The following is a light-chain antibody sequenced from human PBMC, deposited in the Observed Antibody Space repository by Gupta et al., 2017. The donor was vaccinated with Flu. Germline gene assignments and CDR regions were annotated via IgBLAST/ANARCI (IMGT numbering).Light chain of an antibody. V-gene: IGKV2-30*01. J-gene: IGKJ2*02. Sequence: DVVMTQSPLSLPVTLGQPASISCRSSQSLVYKNGITYLNWFQQRPGQSPRRLIYEVSNRDSGVPDRFSGSGAVNDFTRKSSRVEDEDGGVYYGMRGTHPWTFGQGTRLEI. CDR3: MRGTHPWT. CDR1: QSLVYKNGITY. CDR2: EVS.